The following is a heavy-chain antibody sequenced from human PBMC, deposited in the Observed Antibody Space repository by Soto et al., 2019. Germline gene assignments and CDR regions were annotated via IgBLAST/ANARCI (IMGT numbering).Heavy chain of an antibody. CDR1: GFPFNDYY. CDR3: ARGGGGGLFEH. Sequence: PGGSLRLSCATSGFPFNDYYMSWIRQAPGKGLEWLSHISPKSTYRNYADSVKGRFTISRDNTKSSLFLQMNSLGVDDTAVYYCARGGGGGLFEHRGQGVLVTVSS. V-gene: IGHV3-11*06. CDR2: ISPKSTYR. D-gene: IGHD2-21*01. J-gene: IGHJ4*02.